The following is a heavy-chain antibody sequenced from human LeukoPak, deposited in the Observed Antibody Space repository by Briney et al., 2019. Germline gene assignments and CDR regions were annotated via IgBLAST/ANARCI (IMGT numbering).Heavy chain of an antibody. V-gene: IGHV3-23*01. CDR3: ARGGYGSGSYYKNYYYYYGMDV. CDR2: ISGSGGST. CDR1: GFTFSSYA. J-gene: IGHJ6*02. Sequence: GGSLRLSCAASGFTFSSYAMSWVRQAPGKGLEWVSAISGSGGSTFYADSVKGRFTISRDNSKNALYLQMNSLRAEDTAVYYCARGGYGSGSYYKNYYYYYGMDVWGQGTTVTVSS. D-gene: IGHD3-10*01.